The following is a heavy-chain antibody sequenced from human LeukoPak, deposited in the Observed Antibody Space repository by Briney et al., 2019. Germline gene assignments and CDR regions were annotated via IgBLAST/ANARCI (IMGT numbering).Heavy chain of an antibody. J-gene: IGHJ6*03. V-gene: IGHV4-39*01. D-gene: IGHD3-16*02. CDR3: ARHPSLDYYYMDV. CDR1: GGSVSSSNNY. CDR2: VYYSGST. Sequence: SETLSLTCTVSGGSVSSSNNYWGWIRQPPGKGLEWIGSVYYSGSTYYNPSLKSRVTISVDTSKNHFSLKLSSVTAADTAVYYCARHPSLDYYYMDVWGKGTTVTVSS.